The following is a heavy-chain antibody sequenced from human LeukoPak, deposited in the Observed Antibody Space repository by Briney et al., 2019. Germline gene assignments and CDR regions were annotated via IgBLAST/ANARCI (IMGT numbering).Heavy chain of an antibody. V-gene: IGHV4-38-2*02. CDR3: ARDTDYYDSSGLRRGVGYNWFDP. Sequence: SETLSLTCTVSGYSISSGYYWGWIRQPPGKGLEWIGSIYHSGSIYYNPSLKSRVTISVDTSKNQFSLKLSSVTAADTAVYYCARDTDYYDSSGLRRGVGYNWFDPWGQGTLVTVSS. CDR1: GYSISSGYY. D-gene: IGHD3-22*01. J-gene: IGHJ5*02. CDR2: IYHSGSI.